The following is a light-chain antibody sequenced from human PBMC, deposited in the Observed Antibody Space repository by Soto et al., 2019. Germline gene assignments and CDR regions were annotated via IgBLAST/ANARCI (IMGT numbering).Light chain of an antibody. J-gene: IGKJ5*01. V-gene: IGKV1-39*01. CDR1: QSISSS. CDR3: QQSYSTPIT. Sequence: DIQMTQSPSSLSASVGDRVTSTCRASQSISSSLSWYLQKPGKAPNLLIYAASTLQSGVPSRFSGSGSGTDFSLTISSLQPEDFATYYCQQSYSTPITFGQGTRLEIK. CDR2: AAS.